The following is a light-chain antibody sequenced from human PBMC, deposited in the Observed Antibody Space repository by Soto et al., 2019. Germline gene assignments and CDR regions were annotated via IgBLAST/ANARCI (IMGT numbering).Light chain of an antibody. Sequence: EIVLTQSPGTLSLSPGERATLSCRASQSVSSNYLAWDQQKPGQAPRLLIYGASSRSTGIPDRLSGSGSGTDITVTIRILEHEDFAVYRCQQSGRSPLTLGGGTKVEIK. J-gene: IGKJ4*01. CDR1: QSVSSNY. V-gene: IGKV3-20*01. CDR2: GAS. CDR3: QQSGRSPLT.